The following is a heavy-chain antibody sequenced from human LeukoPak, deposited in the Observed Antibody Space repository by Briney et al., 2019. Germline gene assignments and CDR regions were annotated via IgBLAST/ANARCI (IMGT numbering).Heavy chain of an antibody. CDR2: IIPIFGTA. V-gene: IGHV1-69*13. J-gene: IGHJ4*02. CDR1: GDTLTELS. CDR3: ASPRSGGYYFDY. D-gene: IGHD3-10*01. Sequence: SVKVSCKVSGDTLTELSIHWVRQAPGQGLEWMGGIIPIFGTANYAQKFQGRVTITADESTSTAYMELSSLRSEDTAVYYCASPRSGGYYFDYWGQGTLVTVSS.